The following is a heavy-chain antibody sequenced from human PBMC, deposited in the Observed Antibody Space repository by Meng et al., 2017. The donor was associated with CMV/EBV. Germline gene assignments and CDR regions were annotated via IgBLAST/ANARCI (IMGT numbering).Heavy chain of an antibody. D-gene: IGHD4-23*01. CDR1: GFTFSSYS. J-gene: IGHJ5*02. CDR3: ARDANGYGSNSGEGFDP. CDR2: ISSSSSYI. Sequence: GGSLRLSCAASGFTFSSYSMNWVRQAPGKGLEWVSSISSSSSYIYYADSVKGRFTISRDNAKNSLYLQMNSLRAEDTAVYYCARDANGYGSNSGEGFDPWGQGTLVTVSS. V-gene: IGHV3-21*01.